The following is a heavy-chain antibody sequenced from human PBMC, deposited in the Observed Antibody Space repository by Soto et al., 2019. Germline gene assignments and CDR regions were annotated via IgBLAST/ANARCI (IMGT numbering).Heavy chain of an antibody. CDR1: GGSISSGYYY. D-gene: IGHD2-2*01. V-gene: IGHV4-61*02. J-gene: IGHJ6*02. CDR3: ARGNCSSPNCYSFSGYYGMDV. Sequence: SETLSLTCSVSGGSISSGYYYWSWIRQPAGKGLEWIGRIYTSGSTNYNPSLKSRVTMSLDTSKNQFSLKLTSVTAADTALYYCARGNCSSPNCYSFSGYYGMDVWGQGTTVTVSS. CDR2: IYTSGST.